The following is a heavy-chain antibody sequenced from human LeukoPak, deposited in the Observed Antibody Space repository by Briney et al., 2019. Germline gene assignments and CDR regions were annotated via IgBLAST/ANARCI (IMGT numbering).Heavy chain of an antibody. J-gene: IGHJ3*02. CDR2: INPGGGNT. D-gene: IGHD5-24*01. CDR3: ARIRDGYNDAYDI. Sequence: ASVKVSCKASGYTFTEYGVNWVRQAPGQGLEWMGLINPGGGNTNYAQNFQGRVTMTRDTSASTVYMELSSLRSEDTAIYYCARIRDGYNDAYDIWGQGTVVTVPS. CDR1: GYTFTEYG. V-gene: IGHV1-46*01.